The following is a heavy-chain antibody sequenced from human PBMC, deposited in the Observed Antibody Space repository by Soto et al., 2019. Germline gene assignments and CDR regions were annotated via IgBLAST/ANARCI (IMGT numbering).Heavy chain of an antibody. CDR2: ISKSGTTR. CDR3: ARDGYCVSPSCSFLLAV. Sequence: PGGSLRLSCVASGFTFSSYGMNWVRQGPGKGLEWLSSISKSGTTRYYADSVKGRFTISRDNAKNSLYLQMNSLRDDDMAVYYCARDGYCVSPSCSFLLAVWGQGTTFIISS. CDR1: GFTFSSYG. V-gene: IGHV3-48*02. J-gene: IGHJ6*02. D-gene: IGHD2-2*03.